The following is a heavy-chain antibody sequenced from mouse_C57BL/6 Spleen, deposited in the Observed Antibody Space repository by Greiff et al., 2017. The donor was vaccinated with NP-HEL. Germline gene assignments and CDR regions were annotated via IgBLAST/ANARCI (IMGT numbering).Heavy chain of an antibody. CDR2: ISNGGGST. J-gene: IGHJ4*01. Sequence: EVKLQESGGGLVQPGGSLKLSCAASGFTFSDYYLYWVRQTPGKRLGWVAYISNGGGSTYYPDTVKGRFTISRDNAKNTLYLQMSRLKSEDTAMYYCARAYSFYYAMDYWGQGTSVTVSS. CDR1: GFTFSDYY. D-gene: IGHD2-10*01. CDR3: ARAYSFYYAMDY. V-gene: IGHV5-12*01.